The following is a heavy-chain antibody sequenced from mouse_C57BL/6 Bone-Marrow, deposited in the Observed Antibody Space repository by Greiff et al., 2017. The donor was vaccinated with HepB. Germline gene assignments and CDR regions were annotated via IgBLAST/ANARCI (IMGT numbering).Heavy chain of an antibody. CDR2: INPNNGGT. J-gene: IGHJ1*03. D-gene: IGHD2-3*01. CDR3: AREGPYDGYWYFDV. Sequence: VQLKQSGPELVKPGASVKISCKASGYTFTDYYMNWVKQSHGKSLEWIGDINPNNGGTSYNQKFKGKATLTVDKSSSTAYMELRSLTSEDSAVYYCAREGPYDGYWYFDVWGTGTTVTVSS. V-gene: IGHV1-26*01. CDR1: GYTFTDYY.